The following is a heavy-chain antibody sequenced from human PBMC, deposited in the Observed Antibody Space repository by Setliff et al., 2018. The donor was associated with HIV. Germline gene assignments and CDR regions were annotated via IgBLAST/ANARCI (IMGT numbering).Heavy chain of an antibody. CDR2: IIPIFGTA. J-gene: IGHJ6*03. Sequence: SVKVSCKASGGTFSSYAISWVRQAPGQGLEWMGGIIPIFGTANYAQKFQGRVTITADTSVGTAYMELSSLRSEDTAVYYCARALRGFHGSGTQFYYYLDVWGKGTTVTVSS. CDR3: ARALRGFHGSGTQFYYYLDV. V-gene: IGHV1-69*06. CDR1: GGTFSSYA. D-gene: IGHD3-10*01.